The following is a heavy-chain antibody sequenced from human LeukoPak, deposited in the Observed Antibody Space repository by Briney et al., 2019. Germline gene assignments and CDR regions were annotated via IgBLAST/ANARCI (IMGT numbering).Heavy chain of an antibody. CDR3: ARDMRWFGEFKRGLDV. V-gene: IGHV3-7*01. J-gene: IGHJ6*04. D-gene: IGHD3-10*01. CDR1: GSTFSSTW. Sequence: GGSLRLSCVASGSTFSSTWMSWVRQAPGKGLEWVGNIQPDGSEQYPVDSVKGRFTISRDNAKNSLYLQMNSLRAGDTAVYYCARDMRWFGEFKRGLDVWGKGTTVTVSS. CDR2: IQPDGSEQ.